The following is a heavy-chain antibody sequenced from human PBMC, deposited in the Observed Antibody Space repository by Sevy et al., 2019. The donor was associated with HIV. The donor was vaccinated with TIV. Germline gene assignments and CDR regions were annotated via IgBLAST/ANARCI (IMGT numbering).Heavy chain of an antibody. CDR3: ARVGSSSWVDFDY. J-gene: IGHJ4*02. Sequence: SETLSLTCAVYGGSFSGYYWSWIRQPPGKGLEWIGEIYHSGSTNYNPSLKSRVTISVDTSKNQFSLKLSSVTAADTAVYYCARVGSSSWVDFDYWGQGTLVTVSS. V-gene: IGHV4-34*01. CDR1: GGSFSGYY. D-gene: IGHD6-13*01. CDR2: IYHSGST.